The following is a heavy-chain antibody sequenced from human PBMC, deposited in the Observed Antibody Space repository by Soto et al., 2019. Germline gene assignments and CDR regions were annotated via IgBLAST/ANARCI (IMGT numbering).Heavy chain of an antibody. V-gene: IGHV1-69*06. Sequence: QVQLVQSGAEVRKPGSSVKVSCKASGGTYNTFAVSWVRQAPGQGLAWMGGIIPVLGPAFYAQKFQGRVTITADKSTSPASLELTSLRSEDMAVYYCVRAAKRYFDYWGQGPLVTVSS. CDR2: IIPVLGPA. CDR1: GGTYNTFA. CDR3: VRAAKRYFDY. J-gene: IGHJ4*02.